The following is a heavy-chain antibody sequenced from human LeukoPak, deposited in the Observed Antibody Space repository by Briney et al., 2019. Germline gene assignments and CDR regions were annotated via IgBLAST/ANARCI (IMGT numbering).Heavy chain of an antibody. Sequence: QPGGSLRLSCAASGFTFSSYAMHWVRQAPGKGLEWVAVISYDGSNKYYADSVKGRFTISRDNSKNTLYLQMNSLRAEDTAVYYCARGAMVIMPDYWGQGTLVTVSS. J-gene: IGHJ4*02. CDR1: GFTFSSYA. D-gene: IGHD3-3*01. V-gene: IGHV3-30-3*01. CDR2: ISYDGSNK. CDR3: ARGAMVIMPDY.